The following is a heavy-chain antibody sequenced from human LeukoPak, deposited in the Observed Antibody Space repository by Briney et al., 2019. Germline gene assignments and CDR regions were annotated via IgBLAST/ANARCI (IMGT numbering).Heavy chain of an antibody. CDR2: IIPIFGTA. V-gene: IGHV1-69*05. CDR1: GGSFSSEA. CDR3: ARYRVYSYGEFDY. J-gene: IGHJ4*02. Sequence: ASVKVSCKAFGGSFSSEAISWVRQAPGQGLEWMGGIIPIFGTANYAQKFQGRVTITTDESTSTAYMELRSLRSDDTAVYYCARYRVYSYGEFDYWGQGTLVTVSS. D-gene: IGHD5-18*01.